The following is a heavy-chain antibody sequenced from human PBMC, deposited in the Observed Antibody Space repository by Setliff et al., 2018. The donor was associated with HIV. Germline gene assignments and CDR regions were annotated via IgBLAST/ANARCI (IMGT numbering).Heavy chain of an antibody. J-gene: IGHJ3*02. Sequence: GSLRLSCAASGFTFSSSWMTWVRQAPGRGLEYVAGMNRDGSEKGYADSVKGRFSISRDNAKNSLYLQMSSLRTEDTAVYFCARDPAFGAFDIWGQGTMVTVPS. CDR3: ARDPAFGAFDI. CDR2: MNRDGSEK. CDR1: GFTFSSSW. V-gene: IGHV3-7*04. D-gene: IGHD3-10*01.